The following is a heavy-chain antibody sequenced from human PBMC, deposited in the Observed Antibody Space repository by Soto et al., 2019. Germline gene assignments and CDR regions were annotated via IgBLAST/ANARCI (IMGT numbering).Heavy chain of an antibody. CDR1: GFTFSSYA. D-gene: IGHD3-3*01. V-gene: IGHV3-23*01. CDR3: AKDLPVTIFGVVSRYGYYFDY. J-gene: IGHJ4*02. Sequence: GGSLRLSCAASGFTFSSYAMSWVRQAPGKGLEWVSAISGGGGSTYFADSVKGRFTVSRDNSKNTLYLQMNSLRAEDTAVYYCAKDLPVTIFGVVSRYGYYFDYWGQGTLVTVSS. CDR2: ISGGGGST.